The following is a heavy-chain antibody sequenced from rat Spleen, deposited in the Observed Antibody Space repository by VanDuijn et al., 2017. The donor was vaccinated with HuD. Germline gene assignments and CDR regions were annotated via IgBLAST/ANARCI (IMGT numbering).Heavy chain of an antibody. CDR3: TTHYYYSGGFAY. CDR2: ISYDGSST. CDR1: GFTFNNYG. J-gene: IGHJ3*01. D-gene: IGHD1-1*01. Sequence: EVQLVESGGGLVQPGRSLKLSCAASGFTFNNYGMAWVRQAPTKGLEWVATISYDGSSTYYRDSVKGRFTISRDIAKSTLYLQMDSLRSEDTATYYCTTHYYYSGGFAYWGRGTLVTVSS. V-gene: IGHV5-29*01.